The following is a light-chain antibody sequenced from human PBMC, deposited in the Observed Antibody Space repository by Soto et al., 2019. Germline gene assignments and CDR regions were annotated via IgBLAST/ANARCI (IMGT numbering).Light chain of an antibody. CDR3: TPYVGWT. J-gene: IGKJ1*01. CDR1: QTISCDY. V-gene: IGKV3-20*01. Sequence: EIVLTQSPGTLSVSPGERATLSCRASQTISCDYLAWYQQKPGQAPSLLIYGTSSRATGIPDRFSGSGSGTDFTLTISRLEPENSAIYYCTPYVGWTFGQGTKVEIK. CDR2: GTS.